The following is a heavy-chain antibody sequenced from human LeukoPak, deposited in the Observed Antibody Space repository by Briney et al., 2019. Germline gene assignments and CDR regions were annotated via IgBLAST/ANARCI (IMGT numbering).Heavy chain of an antibody. J-gene: IGHJ4*02. CDR2: VYYNGST. CDR1: GGSISSYY. Sequence: PSETLSLTCTDSGGSISSYYWNWIRQPPGKGLEWIGYVYYNGSTKLNPSLKSRVTISLDTSKKQFSLKLSSVTAADTAVYYSARGNGSGSGRFDSWGQGTLVTVSS. V-gene: IGHV4-59*01. D-gene: IGHD1-26*01. CDR3: ARGNGSGSGRFDS.